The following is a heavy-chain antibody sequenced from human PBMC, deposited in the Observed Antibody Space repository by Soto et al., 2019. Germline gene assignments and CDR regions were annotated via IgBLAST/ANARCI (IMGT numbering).Heavy chain of an antibody. J-gene: IGHJ5*02. Sequence: PSETLSLTCAVSGGSSGSNIWWSGVRWPPRKGLEWIGEIYHNGSTNYNPSHKSRVTISVDKSKNQFSLKLSSVTAADTAVYYCVREVVAPRATISLDPRCTAPLVTGSS. CDR2: IYHNGST. V-gene: IGHV4-4*02. CDR1: GGSSGSNIW. D-gene: IGHD5-12*01. CDR3: VREVVAPRATISLDP.